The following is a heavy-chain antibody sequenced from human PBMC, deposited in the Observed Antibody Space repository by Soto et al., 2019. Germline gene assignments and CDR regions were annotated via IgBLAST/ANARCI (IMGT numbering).Heavy chain of an antibody. D-gene: IGHD3-3*01. CDR3: AGWYDFWSGYYRGYYGMDV. CDR2: ISYDGSNK. J-gene: IGHJ6*02. Sequence: PGGSLRLSCAASGFTFSSYAMHWVRQAPGKGLEWVAVISYDGSNKYYADSVKGRFTISRDNSKNTLYLQMNSLRAEDTAVYYCAGWYDFWSGYYRGYYGMDVWGQGTTVTVSS. V-gene: IGHV3-30-3*01. CDR1: GFTFSSYA.